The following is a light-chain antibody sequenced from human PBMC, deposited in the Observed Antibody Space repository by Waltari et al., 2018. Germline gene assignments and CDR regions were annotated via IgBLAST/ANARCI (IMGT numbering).Light chain of an antibody. V-gene: IGLV3-1*01. CDR2: HDS. J-gene: IGLJ1*01. CDR3: QAWDSSTRV. CDR1: KLGDKY. Sequence: SYELTQPPSVSVSPGQTASITCSGVKLGDKYACWYQQKPGQSPVLVIYHDSKRPSGIPERFSGSNSGNTATLTISGTQAMDEADYYCQAWDSSTRVFGTGTKVTVL.